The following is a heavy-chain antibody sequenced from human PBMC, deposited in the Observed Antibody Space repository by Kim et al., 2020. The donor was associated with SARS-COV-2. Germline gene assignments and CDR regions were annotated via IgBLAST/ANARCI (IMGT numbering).Heavy chain of an antibody. V-gene: IGHV4-30-2*01. CDR1: GCSISSGGYS. D-gene: IGHD3-10*01. CDR3: ARAGAMVRGGYCGY. CDR2: IYYSGST. J-gene: IGHJ4*01. Sequence: SETLSLTCAVSGCSISSGGYSWSWIRQPPGKGLEWIGYIYYSGSTYYNPSLKSRVTISVDRSKNQFSLKLSSVTAAATAVYYCARAGAMVRGGYCGYWG.